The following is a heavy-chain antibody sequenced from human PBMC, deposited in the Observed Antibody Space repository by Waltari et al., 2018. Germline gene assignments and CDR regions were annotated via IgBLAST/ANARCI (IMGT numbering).Heavy chain of an antibody. V-gene: IGHV2-70*04. D-gene: IGHD5-12*01. CDR2: IYCDDDK. CDR1: GFSLSTSGMR. CDR3: ARNRDGYPYYFDY. J-gene: IGHJ4*02. Sequence: QVTLKESGPALVKPTQTLTLTCTFSGFSLSTSGMRVSWIRQPPGKALEWLARIYCDDDKFYSTSLKTRLTISKDTAKNQVVLTMTNMDPVDTATYYCARNRDGYPYYFDYWGQGTLVTVSS.